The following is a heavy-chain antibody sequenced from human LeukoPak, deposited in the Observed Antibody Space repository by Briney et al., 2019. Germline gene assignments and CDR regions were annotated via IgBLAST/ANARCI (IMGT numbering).Heavy chain of an antibody. D-gene: IGHD3-10*01. CDR3: ARTYYGSGSLYYYYYYMDV. CDR2: VHYSRST. V-gene: IGHV4-59*01. Sequence: SETLSLTCTVSGGSIRSYYGSWIRQPPGKGLEWIGYVHYSRSTNYNPPLKSRVTISVDTSKNQFSPKLSSVTAADAAVYYCARTYYGSGSLYYYYYYMDVWGKGTTVTVSS. CDR1: GGSIRSYY. J-gene: IGHJ6*03.